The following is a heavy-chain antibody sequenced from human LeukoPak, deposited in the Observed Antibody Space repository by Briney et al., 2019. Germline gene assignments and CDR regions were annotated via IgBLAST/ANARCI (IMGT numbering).Heavy chain of an antibody. CDR2: IYSGGST. CDR1: GFTVSSNY. J-gene: IGHJ3*02. CDR3: ARETSRVAAFDI. D-gene: IGHD2-15*01. V-gene: IGHV3-53*01. Sequence: SVGSLRLSSAASGFTVSSNYMSWVRQAPGKGLEWVSVIYSGGSTYYADSVKGRFTISRDNSKNTLYLQMNSLRAGDTAVYYCARETSRVAAFDIWGQGTIVTVSS.